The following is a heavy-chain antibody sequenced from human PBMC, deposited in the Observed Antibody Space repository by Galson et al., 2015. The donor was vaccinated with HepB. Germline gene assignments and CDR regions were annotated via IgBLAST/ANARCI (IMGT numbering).Heavy chain of an antibody. CDR3: ARGRYYYDSSGSHY. V-gene: IGHV3-66*02. CDR2: IYSGGST. J-gene: IGHJ4*02. Sequence: SLRLSCAASGFTVSSNYMSWVRQAPGKGLEWVSVIYSGGSTYYADSVKGRFTISRDNSKNTLYLQMNSLRAEDTAVYYCARGRYYYDSSGSHYWGQGTLVTVSS. CDR1: GFTVSSNY. D-gene: IGHD3-22*01.